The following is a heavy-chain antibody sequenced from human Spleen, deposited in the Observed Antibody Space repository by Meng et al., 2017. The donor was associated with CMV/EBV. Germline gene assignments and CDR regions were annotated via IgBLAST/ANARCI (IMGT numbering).Heavy chain of an antibody. CDR3: ARVRFTLSGGSSFGDYYYGMDV. CDR1: GYTFTNYY. V-gene: IGHV1-46*01. CDR2: INPSGGST. D-gene: IGHD2-15*01. Sequence: ASVKVSCKASGYTFTNYYMDWVRQAPGQGLEWMGIINPSGGSTSYAQKFQGRVTMTRDTSTSTVYMELSSLRSEDTAVYYCARVRFTLSGGSSFGDYYYGMDVWGQGTTVTVSS. J-gene: IGHJ6*02.